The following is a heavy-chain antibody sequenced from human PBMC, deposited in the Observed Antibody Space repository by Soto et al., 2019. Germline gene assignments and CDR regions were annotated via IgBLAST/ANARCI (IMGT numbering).Heavy chain of an antibody. CDR3: ASCPPYGGNSSDY. CDR1: GGSFSGYY. J-gene: IGHJ4*02. Sequence: QVQLQQWGAGLLKPSETLSLTCAVYGGSFSGYYWSCIRQPPGKGLEWIGEINHSGSTNYNPSLKSRVTISVDTSKNQFSLKLSSVTAADTAVYYCASCPPYGGNSSDYWGQGTLVTVSS. V-gene: IGHV4-34*01. D-gene: IGHD2-21*02. CDR2: INHSGST.